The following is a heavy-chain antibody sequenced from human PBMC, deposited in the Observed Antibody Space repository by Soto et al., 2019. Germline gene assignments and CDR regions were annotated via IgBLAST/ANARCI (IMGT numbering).Heavy chain of an antibody. V-gene: IGHV3-33*01. CDR3: ARDGIGGTVFRGYLDY. CDR2: IRFDGSNE. D-gene: IGHD1-7*01. J-gene: IGHJ4*02. Sequence: EQLVESGGGVVQPGTSLRLSCAVPGGIFHGYGMHWVHQAPGKGLEWVAIIRFDGSNEEYADSVKGRFTISRDNSKNTLYLQMNTLGAEDTAVYYCARDGIGGTVFRGYLDYWGRGTVVTVSS. CDR1: GGIFHGYG.